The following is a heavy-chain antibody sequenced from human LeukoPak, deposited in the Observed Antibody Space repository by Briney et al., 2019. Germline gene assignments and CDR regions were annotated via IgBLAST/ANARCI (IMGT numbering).Heavy chain of an antibody. CDR2: ISSSGSTI. CDR1: GFTFSDYY. Sequence: GGSLRLSCAASGFTFSDYYMSCVRQAPGKGLEWVSYISSSGSTIYYADSVKGRFTISRDNAKNSLYLQMNSLRAEDTAAHYCARYCSSTSCHDAVDIWGQGTMVTVSS. J-gene: IGHJ3*02. D-gene: IGHD2-2*01. V-gene: IGHV3-11*01. CDR3: ARYCSSTSCHDAVDI.